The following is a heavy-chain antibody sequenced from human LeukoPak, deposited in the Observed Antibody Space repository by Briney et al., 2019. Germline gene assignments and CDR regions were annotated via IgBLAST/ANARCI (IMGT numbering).Heavy chain of an antibody. Sequence: GGSLRLSCAASGFTVNKCAMNGVRQAPGKGLEWVSAISGSGGSTYYADSVKGRFTISRDSSKNTVYLQMNSLRAEDTAVCYCAKDIVVVPAAGGAFDIWGQGTMVTVSS. J-gene: IGHJ3*02. V-gene: IGHV3-23*01. CDR3: AKDIVVVPAAGGAFDI. CDR1: GFTVNKCA. D-gene: IGHD2-2*01. CDR2: ISGSGGST.